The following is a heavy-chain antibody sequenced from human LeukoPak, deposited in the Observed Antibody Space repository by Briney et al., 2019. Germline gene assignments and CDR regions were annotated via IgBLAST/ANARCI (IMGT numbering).Heavy chain of an antibody. D-gene: IGHD6-13*01. V-gene: IGHV4-4*09. CDR2: IYTSGST. J-gene: IGHJ5*02. CDR3: ARGLGSSSWKRRYWFDP. Sequence: PSETLSLTCTVSGGSISSYYWSWIRQPPGKGLEWIGYIYTSGSTNYNPSLRSRVTISVDTSKNRFSLKLSSVTAADTVVYYCARGLGSSSWKRRYWFDPWGQGTLVTVSS. CDR1: GGSISSYY.